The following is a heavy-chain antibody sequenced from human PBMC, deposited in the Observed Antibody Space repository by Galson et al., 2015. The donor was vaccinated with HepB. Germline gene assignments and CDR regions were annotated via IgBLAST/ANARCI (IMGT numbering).Heavy chain of an antibody. Sequence: SVKVSCKASGYTFTSYYMHWVRQAPGQGLEWMGIINPSGGSTSYAQKFQGRVTMTRDTSTSTVYMELSSLRSEDTAVYYCARDAGYCSGGSCYSFDYWGQGTLVTVSS. CDR3: ARDAGYCSGGSCYSFDY. CDR2: INPSGGST. D-gene: IGHD2-15*01. J-gene: IGHJ4*02. CDR1: GYTFTSYY. V-gene: IGHV1-46*03.